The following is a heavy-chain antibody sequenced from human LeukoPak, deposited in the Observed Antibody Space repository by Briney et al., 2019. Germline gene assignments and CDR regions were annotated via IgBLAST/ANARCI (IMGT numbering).Heavy chain of an antibody. CDR2: INPNSGGT. CDR1: GYTFTGYY. J-gene: IGHJ4*02. Sequence: GASVKVSCKASGYTFTGYYMHWVRQAPGQGLEWMGWINPNSGGTNYAQKFQGRVTMTGDTSISTAYMELSRLRSDDTAVYYCARGRYSGYDPNFDYWGQGTLVTVSS. CDR3: ARGRYSGYDPNFDY. D-gene: IGHD5-12*01. V-gene: IGHV1-2*02.